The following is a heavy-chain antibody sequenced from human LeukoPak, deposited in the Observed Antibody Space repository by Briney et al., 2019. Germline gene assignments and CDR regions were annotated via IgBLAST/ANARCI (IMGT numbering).Heavy chain of an antibody. V-gene: IGHV4-31*01. CDR3: PREIVRDAFDI. J-gene: IGHJ3*02. CDR1: GGPISRDGHY. D-gene: IGHD2/OR15-2a*01. Sequence: PSQTLSLTCTVSGGPISRDGHYWSWIRQYPGKGLESIGSVSSSRTTTYNPSLKTHVTISLDTPQNQFSLNLMSLNAADTAVYYCPREIVRDAFDIWRQGTMVTVSS. CDR2: VSSSRTT.